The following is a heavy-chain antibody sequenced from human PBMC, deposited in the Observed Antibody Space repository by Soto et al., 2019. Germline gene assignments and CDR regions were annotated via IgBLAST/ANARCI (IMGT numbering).Heavy chain of an antibody. CDR2: ISDIGGTT. CDR1: GFTFNSYA. V-gene: IGHV3-23*01. CDR3: ARNGWGMATVGM. D-gene: IGHD4-4*01. Sequence: PGGSLRLSCAASGFTFNSYAVSWVRQAPGKGLEWVSAISDIGGTTYYADSVKGRFTISRDNSKNTLYLQMNSLRAEDTAVYYCARNGWGMATVGMWGPGTLVTVSS. J-gene: IGHJ4*02.